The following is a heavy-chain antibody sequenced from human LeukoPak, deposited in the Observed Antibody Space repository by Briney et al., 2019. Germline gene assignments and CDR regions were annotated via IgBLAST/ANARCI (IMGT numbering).Heavy chain of an antibody. CDR2: ISYDGSNK. V-gene: IGHV3-30*14. CDR1: GFTFSSYA. J-gene: IGHJ5*02. D-gene: IGHD5-12*01. CDR3: ARSVNSGYSQAFDP. Sequence: GGSLRLSCAASGFTFSSYAMHWVRQAPGKGLEWVAVISYDGSNKYYADSVKGRFTISRDNSKNTLYLQMNSLRVEDTAVYYCARSVNSGYSQAFDPWGQGTLVTVSS.